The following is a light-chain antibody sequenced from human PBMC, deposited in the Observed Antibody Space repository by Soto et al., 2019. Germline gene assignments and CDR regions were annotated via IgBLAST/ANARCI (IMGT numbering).Light chain of an antibody. J-gene: IGKJ1*01. CDR3: QQRSNWTQT. CDR1: QSVDNY. CDR2: ESS. Sequence: EIVLTQSPATLSLSPGERATLSCRASQSVDNYLDWYQQKPGQDPRLLIYESSNRATGIPARFSGSGSGTDFTLTISRLETEDFAVYECQQRSNWTQTFGQGTKVDIK. V-gene: IGKV3-11*01.